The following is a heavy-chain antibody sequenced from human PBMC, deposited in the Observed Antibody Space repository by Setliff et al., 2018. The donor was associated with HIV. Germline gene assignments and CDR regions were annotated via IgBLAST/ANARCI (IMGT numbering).Heavy chain of an antibody. CDR3: ARGRYYREISDSLFDF. CDR2: IYNNGST. V-gene: IGHV4-31*03. CDR1: GGSIRSDGYY. J-gene: IGHJ4*02. D-gene: IGHD3-16*01. Sequence: LSLTCSVSGGSIRSDGYYWNWIRQHPEKGLEWIGYIYNNGSTYYNPSLEGRLMMSIDPSKNQFSLNLRSVTVADTAVYYCARGRYYREISDSLFDFWGQGTLVTVSS.